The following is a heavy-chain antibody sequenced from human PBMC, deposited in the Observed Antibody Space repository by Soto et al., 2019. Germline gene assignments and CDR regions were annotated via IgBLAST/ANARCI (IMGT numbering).Heavy chain of an antibody. D-gene: IGHD5-18*01. CDR3: ARGYGRNFDY. J-gene: IGHJ4*02. V-gene: IGHV4-39*01. Sequence: SETLSLTCTVSGGSISSSSYYWGWIRQPPGKGLEWIGSIYYSGSTYYNPSLKSRVTISVDMSKNQFSLKLSSVTAADTAIYYCARGYGRNFDYWGQGTLVTVSS. CDR1: GGSISSSSYY. CDR2: IYYSGST.